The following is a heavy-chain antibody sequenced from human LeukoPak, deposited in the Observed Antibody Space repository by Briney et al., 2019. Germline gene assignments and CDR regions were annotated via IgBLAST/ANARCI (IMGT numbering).Heavy chain of an antibody. CDR3: AREGDILTGSPLDY. V-gene: IGHV3-30-3*01. CDR1: GFTFSSYA. CDR2: ISYDGSNK. D-gene: IGHD3-9*01. Sequence: PGGSLTLSCAASGFTFSSYAMHWVRQAPGKGLEWVAVISYDGSNKYYADSVKGRFTISRDNSKNTLYLQMNSLRAEDTAVYYCAREGDILTGSPLDYWGQGTLVTVSS. J-gene: IGHJ4*02.